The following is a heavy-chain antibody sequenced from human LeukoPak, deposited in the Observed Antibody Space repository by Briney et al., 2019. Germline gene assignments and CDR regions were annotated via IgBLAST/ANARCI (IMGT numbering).Heavy chain of an antibody. V-gene: IGHV1-8*01. CDR1: GFSFTSYD. CDR3: ARWWDLRNFDF. D-gene: IGHD1-26*01. Sequence: ASVKVSCKTSGFSFTSYDINWVRQASGQGLEWMGGMNPRTGNPDYAKKFQGRVTMTSNTSITTAYMELSSLKSDDTAVYYCARWWDLRNFDFWGQGTLVTVSS. CDR2: MNPRTGNP. J-gene: IGHJ4*02.